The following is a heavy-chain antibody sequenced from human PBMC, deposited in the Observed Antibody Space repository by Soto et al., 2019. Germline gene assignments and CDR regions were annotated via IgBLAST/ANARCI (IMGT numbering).Heavy chain of an antibody. D-gene: IGHD5-18*01. J-gene: IGHJ4*02. Sequence: GGSLRLSCGASGFTFINAWMSWVRQSPGKGLEWVANIKQDGSEKYYVDSVKGRFTISRDNAKNSLYLQMNSLRAEDTAVYYCAREAMGDFDYWGQGTLVTVSS. CDR1: GFTFINAW. V-gene: IGHV3-7*03. CDR3: AREAMGDFDY. CDR2: IKQDGSEK.